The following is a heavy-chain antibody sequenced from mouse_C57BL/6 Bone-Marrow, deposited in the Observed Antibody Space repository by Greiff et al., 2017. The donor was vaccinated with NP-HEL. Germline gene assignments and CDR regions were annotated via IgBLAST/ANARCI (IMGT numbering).Heavy chain of an antibody. CDR1: GFTFSSYT. CDR2: ISGGGGNT. J-gene: IGHJ2*01. Sequence: EVKVEESGGGLVKPGGSLKLSCAASGFTFSSYTMSWVRQTPEKRLEWVATISGGGGNTYYPDSVKGRFTISRDNAKNTLYLQMSSLRSEDTALYYCARRLSLYYFDYWGQGTTLTVSS. D-gene: IGHD2-2*01. V-gene: IGHV5-9*01. CDR3: ARRLSLYYFDY.